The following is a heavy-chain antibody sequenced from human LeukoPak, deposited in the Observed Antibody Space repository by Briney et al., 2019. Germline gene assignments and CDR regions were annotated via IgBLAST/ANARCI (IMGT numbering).Heavy chain of an antibody. CDR3: AKKGQADDNGKPD. Sequence: PGGSLRLSCAASGFTFSSYDLSWVRQAPGKELECVSAIRRGIGTTYYADSVQGRFTISRDNSKNTLYLQMNNLRADDTAIYYCAKKGQADDNGKPDWGQGTLVTVSS. D-gene: IGHD1-1*01. V-gene: IGHV3-23*01. CDR1: GFTFSSYD. CDR2: IRRGIGTT. J-gene: IGHJ4*02.